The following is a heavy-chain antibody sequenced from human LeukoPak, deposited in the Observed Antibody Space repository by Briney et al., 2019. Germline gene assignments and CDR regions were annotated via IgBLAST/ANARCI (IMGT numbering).Heavy chain of an antibody. J-gene: IGHJ4*02. D-gene: IGHD3-10*01. CDR3: AKEGILLWFGPIDY. CDR1: RFTFSSYA. CDR2: ISGSGGST. Sequence: PGGSLRLSCAASRFTFSSYAMSWVRQAPGKGLEWVSAISGSGGSTYYADSVKGRFTISRDNSKNTLYLQMNSLRAEDTAVYYCAKEGILLWFGPIDYWGQGTLVTVSS. V-gene: IGHV3-23*01.